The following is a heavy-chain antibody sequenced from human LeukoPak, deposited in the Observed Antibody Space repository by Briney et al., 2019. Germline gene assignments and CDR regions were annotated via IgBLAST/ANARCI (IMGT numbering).Heavy chain of an antibody. CDR3: ARLLSPAHTLFGVVWFDP. D-gene: IGHD3-3*01. CDR1: GGSISSGGYS. J-gene: IGHJ5*02. V-gene: IGHV4-30-2*03. CDR2: MYHSGST. Sequence: PSQTLSLTCAVSGGSISSGGYSWSWIRQPPGKDLEWIGRMYHSGSTYNNPSLKSRITISLDTSKSQFTLKLNSVTAADTAVYYCARLLSPAHTLFGVVWFDPWGPGTLVTVSS.